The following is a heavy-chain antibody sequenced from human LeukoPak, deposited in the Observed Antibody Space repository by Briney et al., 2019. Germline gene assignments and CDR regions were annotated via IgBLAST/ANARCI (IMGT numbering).Heavy chain of an antibody. J-gene: IGHJ4*02. CDR1: GFTVSSNY. CDR3: AREAKDGGYFDY. D-gene: IGHD3-10*01. Sequence: GGSLRLSCAASGFTVSSNYMSWVRQAPGKGLEWVSVIYSGGSTYYADSVKGRFTISRDNSKNTLYLQMNSLRAGDSAVDYCAREAKDGGYFDYWGQGTLVTVSS. CDR2: IYSGGST. V-gene: IGHV3-66*01.